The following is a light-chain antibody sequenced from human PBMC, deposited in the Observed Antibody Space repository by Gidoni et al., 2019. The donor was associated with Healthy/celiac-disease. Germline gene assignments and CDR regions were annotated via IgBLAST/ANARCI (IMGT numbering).Light chain of an antibody. CDR2: DVS. CDR1: SSDVGGYNY. V-gene: IGLV2-11*01. J-gene: IGLJ2*01. CDR3: CSYAGSYTLVV. Sequence: QSALTQPRSVSGSPGQSVTISCTGTSSDVGGYNYVSWYQQHPGKAPKLMIYDVSKRPSGVPVRFSGSKSGNTASLTISGLQAEDEADYYCCSYAGSYTLVVFGGGTKLTVL.